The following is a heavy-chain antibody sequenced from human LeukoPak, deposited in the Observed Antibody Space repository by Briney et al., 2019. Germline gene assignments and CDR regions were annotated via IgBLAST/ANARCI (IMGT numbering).Heavy chain of an antibody. J-gene: IGHJ5*02. V-gene: IGHV1-69*04. D-gene: IGHD6-13*01. CDR1: GGTFSSYA. Sequence: SVKVSCKASGGTFSSYAISWVRQAPGQGLEWMGRIIPIFGIANYAQKFQGRVTITADKSTSTAYMALSSLRSEDTAAYYCARVEQQSWFDPWGQGTLVTVSS. CDR3: ARVEQQSWFDP. CDR2: IIPIFGIA.